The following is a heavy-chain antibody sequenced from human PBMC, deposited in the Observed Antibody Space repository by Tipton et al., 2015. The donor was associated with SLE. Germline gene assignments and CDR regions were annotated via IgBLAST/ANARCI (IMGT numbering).Heavy chain of an antibody. CDR2: IYNSGST. CDR3: ARWGAGSRGNWFDP. Sequence: TLSLTCTVSGGSISSYYWSWIRQPPGKGLELIGYIYNSGSTKYNPSLKNRVTISVDTSKNHFSLKLSSVTAADTAVYYCARWGAGSRGNWFDPWGQGTLITVSS. V-gene: IGHV4-59*01. J-gene: IGHJ5*02. D-gene: IGHD1/OR15-1a*01. CDR1: GGSISSYY.